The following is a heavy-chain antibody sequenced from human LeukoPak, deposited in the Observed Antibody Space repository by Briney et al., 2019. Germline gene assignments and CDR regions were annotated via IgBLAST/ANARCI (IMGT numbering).Heavy chain of an antibody. Sequence: PGGSLRLSCAASGFTFSSYAMHWVRQAPGKGLEWVAVMSYDGSNKYYADSVKGRFTISRDNSKNTLYLQMNSLRAEDTAVYYCARIAAAGTGYYYYYMDVWGKGTTVTVSS. D-gene: IGHD6-13*01. CDR2: MSYDGSNK. CDR1: GFTFSSYA. CDR3: ARIAAAGTGYYYYYMDV. V-gene: IGHV3-30*04. J-gene: IGHJ6*03.